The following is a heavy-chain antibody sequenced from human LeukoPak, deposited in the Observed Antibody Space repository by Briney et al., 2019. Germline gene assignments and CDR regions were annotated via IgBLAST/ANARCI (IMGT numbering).Heavy chain of an antibody. CDR1: GGTFSSYA. J-gene: IGHJ4*02. CDR3: ARDDFWSGYYGEPFDY. D-gene: IGHD3-3*01. CDR2: IIPIFGTA. Sequence: ASVKVSCKASGGTFSSYAISWVRQAPGQGLEWMGGIIPIFGTANYAQKFQGRVTITTDESTSTAYMELSSPRSEDTAVYYCARDDFWSGYYGEPFDYWGQGTLVTVSS. V-gene: IGHV1-69*05.